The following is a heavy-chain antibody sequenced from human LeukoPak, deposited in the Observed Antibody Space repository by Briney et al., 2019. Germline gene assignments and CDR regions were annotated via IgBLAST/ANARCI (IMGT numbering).Heavy chain of an antibody. V-gene: IGHV4-39*01. CDR2: IYYSGST. D-gene: IGHD3-22*01. Sequence: PSETLSLTCTVSGGSISSSSYYWGWIRQPPGKGQEWIGSIYYSGSTYYNPSLKSRVTISVDTSKNQFSLKLSSVTAADTAVYYCARSYYYDSSGYPWYFDLWGRGILVTVSS. CDR1: GGSISSSSYY. J-gene: IGHJ2*01. CDR3: ARSYYYDSSGYPWYFDL.